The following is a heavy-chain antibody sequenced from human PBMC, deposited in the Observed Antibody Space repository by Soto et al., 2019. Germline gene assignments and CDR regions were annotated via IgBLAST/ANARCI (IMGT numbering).Heavy chain of an antibody. CDR2: IYYSGST. V-gene: IGHV4-31*03. CDR3: ARSFGGYDPNWFDP. CDR1: GGSISSGGYY. Sequence: QVQLQELDPGLVKPSQTLSLTCTVAGGSISSGGYYWSWIRQHPGKGLEWIGYIYYSGSTYYNPSLKSRVTISVDTSKNQFSLKLSSVTAADTAVYYCARSFGGYDPNWFDPWGQGTLVTVSS. J-gene: IGHJ5*02. D-gene: IGHD5-12*01.